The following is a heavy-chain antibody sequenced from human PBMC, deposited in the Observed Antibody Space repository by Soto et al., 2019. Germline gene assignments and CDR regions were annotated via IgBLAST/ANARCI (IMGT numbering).Heavy chain of an antibody. CDR3: ARDLGGSSSYLGY. D-gene: IGHD6-6*01. Sequence: ASVKVSCKASGYTFTGRYIHWVRQAPGQGLEWMGWINPASGGATYAQKFQGRVSLTRDTSHSIAYMELSSLRSDDTAVYFCARDLGGSSSYLGYWGQGTPVTVSS. V-gene: IGHV1-2*02. CDR1: GYTFTGRY. CDR2: INPASGGA. J-gene: IGHJ4*02.